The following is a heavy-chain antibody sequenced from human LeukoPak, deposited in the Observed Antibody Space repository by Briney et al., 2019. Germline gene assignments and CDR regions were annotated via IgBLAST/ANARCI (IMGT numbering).Heavy chain of an antibody. V-gene: IGHV3-23*01. J-gene: IGHJ4*02. D-gene: IGHD5-12*01. CDR2: ISGSGGST. CDR3: AKGWLRALDY. CDR1: GFTFSNYA. Sequence: GGSLRLSCTGSGFTFSNYAMSWVRQTPGKGLEWVSGISGSGGSTNYADSVKGRFTISRDNSKNTLYLQMNSLRAEDTAVFYCAKGWLRALDYWGQGTLVTVSS.